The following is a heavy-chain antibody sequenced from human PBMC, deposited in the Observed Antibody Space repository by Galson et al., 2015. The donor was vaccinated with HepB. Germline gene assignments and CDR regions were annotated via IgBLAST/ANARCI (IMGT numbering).Heavy chain of an antibody. D-gene: IGHD2-2*01. CDR2: ISWNSGSI. J-gene: IGHJ6*02. V-gene: IGHV3-9*01. CDR1: GFTFDDYA. Sequence: SLRLSCAASGFTFDDYAMHWVRQAPGKGLEWVSGISWNSGSIGYADSVKGRFTISRDNAKNSLYLQMNSLRAEDTALYYCAKDRDQLLWGGMDVWGQGTTVTVSS. CDR3: AKDRDQLLWGGMDV.